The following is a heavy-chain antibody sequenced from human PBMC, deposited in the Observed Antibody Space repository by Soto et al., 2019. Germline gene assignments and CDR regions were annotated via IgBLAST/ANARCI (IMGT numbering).Heavy chain of an antibody. Sequence: SETLSLTCTVSGGSISSYYWSWIRQPPGKGLEWIGYIYYSGSTNYNPSLKSRVTISVDTSKNQFSLKLSSVTAADTAVYYCARVTPKTYYYYGMDVWGEGTTVTVAS. D-gene: IGHD2-21*02. V-gene: IGHV4-59*01. J-gene: IGHJ6*04. CDR2: IYYSGST. CDR1: GGSISSYY. CDR3: ARVTPKTYYYYGMDV.